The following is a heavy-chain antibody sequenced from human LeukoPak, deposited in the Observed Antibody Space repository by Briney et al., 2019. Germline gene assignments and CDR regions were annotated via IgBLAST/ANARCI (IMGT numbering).Heavy chain of an antibody. CDR2: INPNSGDT. D-gene: IGHD1-26*01. CDR1: AYTFTDYY. CDR3: ARDAWLVGTTNLYYFDY. J-gene: IGHJ4*02. V-gene: IGHV1-2*02. Sequence: VASVKVSCKASAYTFTDYYMHWVRQAPGQGLEWMGWINPNSGDTNYAQKSQSRVTMTRDPSISTAYMELSRLRSDDTAVYYCARDAWLVGTTNLYYFDYWGQGALVTVSS.